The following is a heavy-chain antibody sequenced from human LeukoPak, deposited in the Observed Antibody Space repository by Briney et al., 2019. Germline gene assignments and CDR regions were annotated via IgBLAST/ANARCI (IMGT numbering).Heavy chain of an antibody. Sequence: SGPTLVNPTQTLTLTCTFSGFSLSTSGMCVSWIRQPPGKALGWLARIDWDDDKYYSTSLKTRLTISKDTSKNQVVLTMTNMDPVGTATYYCARTPIYCSGGSCYLYYFDYWGQGTLVTVSS. CDR3: ARTPIYCSGGSCYLYYFDY. CDR2: IDWDDDK. V-gene: IGHV2-70*11. D-gene: IGHD2-15*01. CDR1: GFSLSTSGMC. J-gene: IGHJ4*02.